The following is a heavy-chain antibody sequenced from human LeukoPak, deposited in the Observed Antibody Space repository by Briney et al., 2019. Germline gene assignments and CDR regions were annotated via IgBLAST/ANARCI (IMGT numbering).Heavy chain of an antibody. CDR2: SSSSSSYK. CDR1: GFTFSSYS. CDR3: ARGDYDILTGYHDWYFDL. Sequence: RGSLRLSCAASGFTFSSYSMNWVRQAPGKGLEWVSSSSSSSSYKYYADALKGRFTISRDNAKNSLYLQMNSLRAEDTAVYYCARGDYDILTGYHDWYFDLWGRGTLVTVSS. D-gene: IGHD3-9*01. J-gene: IGHJ2*01. V-gene: IGHV3-21*01.